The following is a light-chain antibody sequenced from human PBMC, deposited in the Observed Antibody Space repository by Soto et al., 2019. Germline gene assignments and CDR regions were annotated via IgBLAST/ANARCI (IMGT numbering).Light chain of an antibody. CDR1: QTVSSSY. CDR2: GAS. CDR3: QQYGSSPYT. V-gene: IGKV3-20*01. J-gene: IGKJ2*01. Sequence: EIALTQSPGTLSLSPGERATLSCRASQTVSSSYLAWYYHKPGQAPRLLIHGASSSATGTPDRFSGSGSGTDFTLNISRLEPEEFAVYYCQQYGSSPYTFGQGTKLEIK.